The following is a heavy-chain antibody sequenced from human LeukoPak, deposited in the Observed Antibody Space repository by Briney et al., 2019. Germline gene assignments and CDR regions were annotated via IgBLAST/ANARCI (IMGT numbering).Heavy chain of an antibody. J-gene: IGHJ5*02. CDR3: ARHKAPYCSSTSCYLHWFDP. D-gene: IGHD2-2*01. V-gene: IGHV1-18*01. CDR1: GYTFSSYG. CDR2: ISAFNGYT. Sequence: ASVKVSCKSSGYTFSSYGITWVRQAPGQGLEWMGWISAFNGYTDYSQKLQGRVTMTTDTSTSTVYMELRSLRSDDTAVYYCARHKAPYCSSTSCYLHWFDPWGQGTLVTVSS.